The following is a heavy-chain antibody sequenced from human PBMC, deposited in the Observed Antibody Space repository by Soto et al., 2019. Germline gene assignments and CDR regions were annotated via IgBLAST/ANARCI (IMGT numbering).Heavy chain of an antibody. D-gene: IGHD3-22*01. CDR3: ARGAQGFFPVSGIYFYFDH. CDR1: GYTFTGHY. J-gene: IGHJ4*02. CDR2: IGPESGAT. V-gene: IGHV1-2*02. Sequence: ASVKVSCKASGYTFTGHYIHWVRQAPEQGPEWMGEIGPESGATRYAQKFQGRVTMTRDTSITTVYMELKNLSPDDTAVYYCARGAQGFFPVSGIYFYFDHWGQGTPVTVSS.